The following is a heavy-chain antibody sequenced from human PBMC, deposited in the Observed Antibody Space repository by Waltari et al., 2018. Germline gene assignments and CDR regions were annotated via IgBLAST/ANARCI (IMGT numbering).Heavy chain of an antibody. CDR1: GGSISSYY. CDR3: ARSLLGYCSGGSCDYFDY. Sequence: QVQLQASGPGLVKPSETLSLTCTVPGGSISSYYWSWIRQPAGKGLEWIGRIYTSGSTNYNPSLKSRVTMSVDTSKNQFSLKLSSVTAADTAVYYCARSLLGYCSGGSCDYFDYWGQGTLVTISS. CDR2: IYTSGST. J-gene: IGHJ4*02. D-gene: IGHD2-15*01. V-gene: IGHV4-4*07.